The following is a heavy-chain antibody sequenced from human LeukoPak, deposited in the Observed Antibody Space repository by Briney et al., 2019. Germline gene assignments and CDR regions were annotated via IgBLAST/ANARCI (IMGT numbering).Heavy chain of an antibody. V-gene: IGHV3-11*01. J-gene: IGHJ4*02. Sequence: GGSLRLSCAASGFTFSDYYMSWIRRAPGKGLEWVSYISSSGSTIYYADSVKGRFTISRDNAKNSLYLQMNSLRAEDTAVYYCARDLSGYYSPFDYWGQGTLVTVSS. CDR1: GFTFSDYY. CDR3: ARDLSGYYSPFDY. CDR2: ISSSGSTI. D-gene: IGHD3-3*01.